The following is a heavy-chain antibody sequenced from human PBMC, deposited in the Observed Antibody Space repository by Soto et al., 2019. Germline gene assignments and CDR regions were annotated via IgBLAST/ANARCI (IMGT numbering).Heavy chain of an antibody. Sequence: EVQLVETGGGLIQPGGSLRLSCAASGFTVSSNYMSWVRQAPGKGLEWVSVIYSGGSTYYADFVKGRYSISRDNSKSRLYLHRNSPRAEDTAVSYCARDQTYSSTYYDSIDVWGQGSTVTVSS. CDR3: ARDQTYSSTYYDSIDV. D-gene: IGHD6-13*01. J-gene: IGHJ6*02. CDR2: IYSGGST. V-gene: IGHV3-53*02. CDR1: GFTVSSNY.